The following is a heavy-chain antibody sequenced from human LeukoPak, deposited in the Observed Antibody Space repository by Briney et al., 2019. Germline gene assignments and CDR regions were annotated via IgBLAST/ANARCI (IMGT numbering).Heavy chain of an antibody. D-gene: IGHD1-26*01. J-gene: IGHJ4*02. Sequence: GESLRLSCAASGFTFSSYEMNWVRQAPGKGLEWVSYIGSSGSTIYYADSVKGRFTISRDNAKNSLYLQMNSLRAEDTAVYYCAREEAGAIDYWGQGTLVTVSS. CDR3: AREEAGAIDY. CDR2: IGSSGSTI. V-gene: IGHV3-48*03. CDR1: GFTFSSYE.